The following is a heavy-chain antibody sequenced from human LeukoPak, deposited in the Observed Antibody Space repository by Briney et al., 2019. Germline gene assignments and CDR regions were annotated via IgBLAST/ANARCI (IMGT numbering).Heavy chain of an antibody. CDR1: GLTFSSYS. Sequence: GGSLRLSCAAPGLTFSSYSMNWVRKAPGKGLEWASSIISSSSYIYYADPVKGRFTISRDNAKNSLYLQMNSLRAEDTAVYYCAVTTRYYDSSGYLTYFDYWGQGTLVTVSS. CDR3: AVTTRYYDSSGYLTYFDY. J-gene: IGHJ4*02. CDR2: IISSSSYI. D-gene: IGHD3-22*01. V-gene: IGHV3-21*01.